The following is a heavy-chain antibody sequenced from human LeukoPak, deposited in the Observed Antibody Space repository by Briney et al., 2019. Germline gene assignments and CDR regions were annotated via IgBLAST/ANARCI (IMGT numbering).Heavy chain of an antibody. J-gene: IGHJ5*02. CDR1: GGSISSGSYY. D-gene: IGHD3-3*01. V-gene: IGHV4-61*02. CDR3: ARERLDFWSGYYIRWFDP. CDR2: IYTSGST. Sequence: KPSQTLSLTCTVSGGSISSGSYYWSWIRQPAGKGLEWIGRIYTSGSTNYNPSLKSRVTISVDTSKNQFSLKLSSVTAADTAVYYRARERLDFWSGYYIRWFDPWGQGTLVTVSS.